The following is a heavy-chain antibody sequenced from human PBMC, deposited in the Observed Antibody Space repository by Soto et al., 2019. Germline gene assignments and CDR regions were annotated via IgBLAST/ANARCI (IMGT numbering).Heavy chain of an antibody. CDR3: AKDSSSSDAFDI. CDR1: GFTFSTYA. V-gene: IGHV3-30*02. J-gene: IGHJ3*02. CDR2: IWFDGGEK. D-gene: IGHD6-13*01. Sequence: GESLKISCAASGFTFSTYAMHWVRQAPGEGLEWVAAIWFDGGEKYYTDSVKGRFTISRDNSKNTLYLQMNSLRAEDTAVYYCAKDSSSSDAFDIWGQGTMVTVSS.